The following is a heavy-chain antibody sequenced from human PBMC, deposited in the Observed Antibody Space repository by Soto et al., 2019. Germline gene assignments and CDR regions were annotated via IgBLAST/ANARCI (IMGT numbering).Heavy chain of an antibody. CDR2: ISDDGGTE. CDR1: GLTFSKAG. Sequence: GGSLRLSCAGSGLTFSKAGMHWVRQAPGKGLEWVALISDDGGTEYYADSVKGRFTISRDNSKNTLYLQMNSLRVEDTAVYYCAKDKGKRYFDYWGQGILVTVSS. CDR3: AKDKGKRYFDY. V-gene: IGHV3-30*18. J-gene: IGHJ4*02.